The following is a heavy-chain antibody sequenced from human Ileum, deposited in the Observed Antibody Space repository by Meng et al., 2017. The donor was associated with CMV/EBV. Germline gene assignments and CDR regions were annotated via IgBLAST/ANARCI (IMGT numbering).Heavy chain of an antibody. CDR1: DASFSDFY. CDR3: ARGQDNHKGGVH. J-gene: IGHJ4*02. CDR2: IHPSGST. Sequence: QLWGAGLLKPSETPSLTCDVHDASFSDFYWSWTRHLPGKGLEWIGEIHPSGSTHYNPSLESRVSISVHMSNNQFSLKVSSVTAADTAVYYCARGQDNHKGGVHWGQGTLVTVSS. V-gene: IGHV4-34*01. D-gene: IGHD1-14*01.